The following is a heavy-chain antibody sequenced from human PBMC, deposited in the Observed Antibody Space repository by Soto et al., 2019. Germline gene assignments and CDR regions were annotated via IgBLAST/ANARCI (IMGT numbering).Heavy chain of an antibody. CDR2: IYYSGGT. J-gene: IGHJ5*01. V-gene: IGHV4-59*01. CDR1: GGSINSYY. CDR3: AREGRLHWFES. Sequence: PSETLSLTCTVSGGSINSYYWSWIRQPPGTGLEWIGYIYYSGGTNYNPALKSRVSMSVDRTKNQFFLNLRSVSAADTAVYFCAREGRLHWFESWGQATLVTVSS.